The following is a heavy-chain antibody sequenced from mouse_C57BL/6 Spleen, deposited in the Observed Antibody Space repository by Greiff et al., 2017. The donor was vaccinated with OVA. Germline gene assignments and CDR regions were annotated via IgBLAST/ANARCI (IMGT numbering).Heavy chain of an antibody. D-gene: IGHD1-1*01. V-gene: IGHV1-15*01. CDR3: TRSGYYYGSRYAMDY. J-gene: IGHJ4*01. CDR1: GYTFTDYE. CDR2: IDPETGGT. Sequence: QVQLKQSGAELVRPGASVTLSCKASGYTFTDYEMHWVKQTPVHGLEWIGAIDPETGGTAYNQKFKGKAILTADKSSSTAYMELRSLTSEDSAVYYCTRSGYYYGSRYAMDYWGQGTSVTVSS.